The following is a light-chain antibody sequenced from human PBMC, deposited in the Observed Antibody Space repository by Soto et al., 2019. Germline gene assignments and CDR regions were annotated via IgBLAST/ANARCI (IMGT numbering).Light chain of an antibody. Sequence: QSVLAQPSSVSGSPGQSITISCTGTSTDVGGYNYVSWYQHHPGKGPNLIIYGVNNRPSGVSDRFSGSKSGNKASLTISNREAEDESDYYCGSYTSTDTPFVFGTGTKVTVL. V-gene: IGLV2-14*01. J-gene: IGLJ1*01. CDR2: GVN. CDR3: GSYTSTDTPFV. CDR1: STDVGGYNY.